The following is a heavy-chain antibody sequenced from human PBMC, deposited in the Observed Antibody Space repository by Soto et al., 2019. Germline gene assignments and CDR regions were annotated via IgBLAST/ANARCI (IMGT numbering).Heavy chain of an antibody. CDR2: INPSGGST. V-gene: IGHV1-46*01. J-gene: IGHJ6*02. Sequence: QVQLVQSGAEVKKPGASVKVSCKASGYTFTSYYMHWVRQAPGQGLEWMGIINPSGGSTSYAQKFQGRVTMTRDTATSTVYVELSSLRSEDTAVYYCARDVSSGWYDAYYYYGMDVWGQGTTVTVSS. CDR1: GYTFTSYY. CDR3: ARDVSSGWYDAYYYYGMDV. D-gene: IGHD6-19*01.